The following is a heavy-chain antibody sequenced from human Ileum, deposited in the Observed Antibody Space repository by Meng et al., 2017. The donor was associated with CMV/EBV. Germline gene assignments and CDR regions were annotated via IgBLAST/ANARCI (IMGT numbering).Heavy chain of an antibody. CDR2: IYYSGST. V-gene: IGHV4-39*07. CDR1: GGSLGSSDYY. CDR3: AGGIKTGIVDY. J-gene: IGHJ4*02. D-gene: IGHD3-9*01. Sequence: QEPGPGLGKPSETLSLTCTVSGGSLGSSDYYWGWIRQPPGKGLEWIATIYYSGSTYYNPSLKTPVTISVDTSKNQFSLRLSSVTAADTAVYYCAGGIKTGIVDYWGQGTLVTVSS.